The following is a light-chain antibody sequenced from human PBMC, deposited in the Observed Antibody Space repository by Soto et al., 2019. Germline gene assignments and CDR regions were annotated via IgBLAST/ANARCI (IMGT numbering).Light chain of an antibody. V-gene: IGKV4-1*01. CDR2: WAS. Sequence: DFVMTQTPDSLAVSLGERATINCKSSPSVLSSSNNKNYLAWYQQKPGQPPKLLIYWASTRDSGVPDRFSGSGSGTDFTLTISSLQAEDVAVYYCQQHYSTPYTFGQGTKLEIK. J-gene: IGKJ2*01. CDR3: QQHYSTPYT. CDR1: PSVLSSSNNKNY.